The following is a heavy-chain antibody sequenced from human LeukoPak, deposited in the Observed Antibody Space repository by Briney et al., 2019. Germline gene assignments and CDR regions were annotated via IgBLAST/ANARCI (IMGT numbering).Heavy chain of an antibody. CDR1: GFTFSNYW. V-gene: IGHV3-74*01. D-gene: IGHD2-15*01. CDR2: MISDGSAT. J-gene: IGHJ6*02. Sequence: PGGALRLSCAASGFTFSNYWMQGVRQAPGKGLVWVSRMISDGSATNSADSVKGRFTISRDNAKNTLYLQMNSLRVEDTAVYYCARDRVPYCSGVSCSVDVWGQGTTVTVAS. CDR3: ARDRVPYCSGVSCSVDV.